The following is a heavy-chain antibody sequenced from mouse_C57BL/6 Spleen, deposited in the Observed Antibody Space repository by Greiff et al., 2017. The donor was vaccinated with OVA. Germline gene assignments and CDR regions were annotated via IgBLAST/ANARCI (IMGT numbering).Heavy chain of an antibody. CDR2: IYPGSGNT. Sequence: QVQLQQSGPELVKPGASVKISCKASGYSFTSYYIHWVKQRPGQGLEWIGWIYPGSGNTKYNEKFKGKATLTAYTSSSTAYMQLSSLTSEDSAVYYCARWLLRKAMDYWGQGTSVTVSS. CDR1: GYSFTSYY. V-gene: IGHV1-66*01. J-gene: IGHJ4*01. D-gene: IGHD2-3*01. CDR3: ARWLLRKAMDY.